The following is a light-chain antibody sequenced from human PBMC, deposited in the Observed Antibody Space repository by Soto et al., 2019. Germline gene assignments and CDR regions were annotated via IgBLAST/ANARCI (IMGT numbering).Light chain of an antibody. V-gene: IGKV3-11*02. J-gene: IGKJ4*01. CDR3: QQSSRWPIT. CDR1: QSVGSY. CDR2: DAF. Sequence: EIVLTQSPATLSLSPGERATLSCRASQSVGSYFAWYQQKPGQAPRLLIYDAFSRATGIPARFSGSGFGRDYCVTDSSIEPEDFAVYFCQQSSRWPITFGGG.